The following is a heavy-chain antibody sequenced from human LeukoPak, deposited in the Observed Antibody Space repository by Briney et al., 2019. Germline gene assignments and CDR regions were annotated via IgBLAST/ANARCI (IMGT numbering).Heavy chain of an antibody. CDR2: ISYDGSNK. CDR3: GRASVERALPYFYYYMDV. CDR1: GFTFSSYA. V-gene: IGHV3-30-3*01. Sequence: PGGSLRLSCAASGFTFSSYAMHWVRQAPGKGLEWVAVISYDGSNKYYADSVKGRFTISRDNSKNTLYLRMNSLRAEDTAVYYCGRASVERALPYFYYYMDVWGKGTTVTVSS. D-gene: IGHD5/OR15-5a*01. J-gene: IGHJ6*03.